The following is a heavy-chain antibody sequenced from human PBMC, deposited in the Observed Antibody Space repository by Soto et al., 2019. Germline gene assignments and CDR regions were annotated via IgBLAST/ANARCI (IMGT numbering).Heavy chain of an antibody. CDR2: VYPRESST. J-gene: IGHJ4*02. Sequence: QVQXVQSGAEMXXPXXXVXLSCXXXGYXXXXYSXXXXXQTAGKGLEWMAKVYPRESSTGYAQKFPGRVSMAWDTSTGTVSMEVSSLTSTDTATYYCARVRSSGREFAYWGQGTQVTVSS. D-gene: IGHD6-25*01. V-gene: IGHV1-46*01. CDR1: GYXXXXYS. CDR3: ARVRSSGREFAY.